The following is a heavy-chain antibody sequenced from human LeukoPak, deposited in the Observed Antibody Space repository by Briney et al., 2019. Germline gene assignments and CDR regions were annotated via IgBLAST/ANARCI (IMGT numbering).Heavy chain of an antibody. Sequence: HPGGSLRLSCAASGFTVSSNYMSWVRQAPGKGLEWVSVIYSGGSTYYADSVKGRFTISRDNSKNTLYLQMNSLRAEDTAVYYCARDQTYYYDSSGYDYWGQGTLVTVSS. V-gene: IGHV3-53*01. J-gene: IGHJ4*02. CDR3: ARDQTYYYDSSGYDY. CDR1: GFTVSSNY. CDR2: IYSGGST. D-gene: IGHD3-22*01.